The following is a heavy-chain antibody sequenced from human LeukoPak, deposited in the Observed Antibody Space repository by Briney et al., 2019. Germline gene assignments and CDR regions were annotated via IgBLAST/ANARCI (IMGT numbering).Heavy chain of an antibody. CDR2: INTNTGNP. J-gene: IGHJ2*01. CDR3: ARDIPPGDYVSAAWYFDL. V-gene: IGHV7-4-1*02. D-gene: IGHD4-17*01. CDR1: GYTFTSYA. Sequence: ASVKVSCKASGYTFTSYAMNWVRQAPGQGLEWMGWINTNTGNPTYAQGFTGRFVSSLDTSVSTAYLQISSLKAEDTAVYYCARDIPPGDYVSAAWYFDLWGRGTLVTVSS.